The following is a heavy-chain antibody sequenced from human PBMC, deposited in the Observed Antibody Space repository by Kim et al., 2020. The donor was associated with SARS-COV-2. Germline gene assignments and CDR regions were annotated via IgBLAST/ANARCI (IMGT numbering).Heavy chain of an antibody. Sequence: ASVKVSCKASGYTFSNYFIHWVRQAPGQGLEWVGIINPLGGGTSYARKLQGRVTITRDTSTSTVYMELSSLRSEDTAVYYCARVRCSGGRCSLANDHQFDFWGQGTLVTVSS. CDR1: GYTFSNYF. CDR2: INPLGGGT. V-gene: IGHV1-46*04. CDR3: ARVRCSGGRCSLANDHQFDF. D-gene: IGHD2-15*01. J-gene: IGHJ4*02.